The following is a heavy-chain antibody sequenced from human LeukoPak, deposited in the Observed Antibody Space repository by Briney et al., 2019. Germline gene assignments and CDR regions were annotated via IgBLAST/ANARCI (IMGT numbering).Heavy chain of an antibody. CDR3: ATGPNYYDSSGYYYNY. D-gene: IGHD3-22*01. CDR1: GGTFSSYA. Sequence: GSSVKVSCKASGGTFSSYAISWVRQAPGQGLEWMGGFDPEDGETIYAQKFQGRVTMTEDTSTDTAYMELSSLRSEDTAVYYCATGPNYYDSSGYYYNYWGQGTLVTVSS. J-gene: IGHJ4*02. CDR2: FDPEDGET. V-gene: IGHV1-24*01.